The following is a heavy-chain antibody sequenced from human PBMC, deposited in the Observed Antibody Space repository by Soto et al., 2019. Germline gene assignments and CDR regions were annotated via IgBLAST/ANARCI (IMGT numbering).Heavy chain of an antibody. V-gene: IGHV4-59*08. Sequence: PSETLSLTCTVSGGSISRSYWSWIRQNPGKSLEWIGYIYRSGSTNYNPSLKSRVTISVDTSKNQFSLKLSSVIAADTAVYYCARHGSCSGGSCYASFDYWGQGALVTVSS. CDR1: GGSISRSY. CDR3: ARHGSCSGGSCYASFDY. CDR2: IYRSGST. J-gene: IGHJ4*02. D-gene: IGHD2-15*01.